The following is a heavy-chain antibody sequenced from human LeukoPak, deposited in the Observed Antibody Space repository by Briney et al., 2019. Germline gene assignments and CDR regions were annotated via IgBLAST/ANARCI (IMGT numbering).Heavy chain of an antibody. Sequence: PSETLSLTCTVSGGSISSYYWSWIRQPPGKGLEWIGYIYYSGSTNYNPSLKSRVTISIDTSKNQFSLKLSSATAADTAVYYCARTLGDYVSYYFDPWGQGTLVTVFS. J-gene: IGHJ5*02. CDR2: IYYSGST. D-gene: IGHD4-17*01. CDR3: ARTLGDYVSYYFDP. CDR1: GGSISSYY. V-gene: IGHV4-59*12.